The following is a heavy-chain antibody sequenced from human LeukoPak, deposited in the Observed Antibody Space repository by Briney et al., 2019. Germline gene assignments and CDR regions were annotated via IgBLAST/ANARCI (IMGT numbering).Heavy chain of an antibody. V-gene: IGHV3-23*01. D-gene: IGHD4-11*01. CDR3: ANEYSKGDV. J-gene: IGHJ3*01. CDR2: ISDSGTST. Sequence: GGSLRLSCVASGFIFSNYVMNWVRQAPGKGLECVSSISDSGTSTYYADSVKGRFTTSRENSKNTLYLQMNSLRAEDTAIYYCANEYSKGDVWGQGTTVTVSS. CDR1: GFIFSNYV.